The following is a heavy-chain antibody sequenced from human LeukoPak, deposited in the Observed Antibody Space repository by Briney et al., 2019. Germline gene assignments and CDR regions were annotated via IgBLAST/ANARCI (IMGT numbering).Heavy chain of an antibody. V-gene: IGHV3-48*01. CDR1: GFTFSSYS. Sequence: GGSLRLSCAASGFTFSSYSMNWVRQAPGKGLEWVSYISSSSSTIYYADSVKGRFTISRDNAKNSLYLQMNSLRAEDTAEYYCARGFLVGADAFDIWGQGTMVTVSS. CDR3: ARGFLVGADAFDI. D-gene: IGHD1-26*01. CDR2: ISSSSSTI. J-gene: IGHJ3*02.